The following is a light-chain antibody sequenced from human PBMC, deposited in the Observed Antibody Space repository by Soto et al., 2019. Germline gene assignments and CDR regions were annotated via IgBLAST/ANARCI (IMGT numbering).Light chain of an antibody. CDR2: WAS. V-gene: IGKV4-1*01. J-gene: IGKJ1*01. CDR1: QSVLYSSNNKNY. CDR3: QQYYSTPRT. Sequence: DIVMTQSPDSLAVSLGERATINCKSSQSVLYSSNNKNYLAWYQQKPGQPPKLLIYWASTRESGVPDRFSGSWSRTDFTLTISSLQAEDVAVYYCQQYYSTPRTFGQGTKVEIK.